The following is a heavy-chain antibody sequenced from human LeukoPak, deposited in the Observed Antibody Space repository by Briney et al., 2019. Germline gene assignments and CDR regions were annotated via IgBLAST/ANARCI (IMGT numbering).Heavy chain of an antibody. D-gene: IGHD1-14*01. CDR3: ARLPDAGTVSTFDP. V-gene: IGHV1-69*13. CDR1: GDTFSSYA. J-gene: IGHJ5*02. CDR2: IIPIFGTA. Sequence: ASVKVSCKASGDTFSSYAISLVREAPGQGLEWMGGIIPIFGTANYAQKFQGRVTITADESTSTAYMELSSLRSEDTAVYYCARLPDAGTVSTFDPWREATLITVSP.